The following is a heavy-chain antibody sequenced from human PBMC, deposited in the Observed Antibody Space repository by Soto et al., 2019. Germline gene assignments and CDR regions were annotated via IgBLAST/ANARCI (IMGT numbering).Heavy chain of an antibody. Sequence: SETLSLTCAVSGGFISSGGYTWSWIRQPPGRGLEWIGHIFHTGSTYYNPSLKSRVTISVDRSKNQFSLKVNSVTAADTAVYYCARTATYDSCGYPNWFDPWGQGTLVTVSS. D-gene: IGHD3-22*01. CDR1: GGFISSGGYT. V-gene: IGHV4-30-2*01. CDR2: IFHTGST. CDR3: ARTATYDSCGYPNWFDP. J-gene: IGHJ5*02.